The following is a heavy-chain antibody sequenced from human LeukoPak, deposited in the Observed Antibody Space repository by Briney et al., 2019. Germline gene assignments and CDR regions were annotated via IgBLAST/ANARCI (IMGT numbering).Heavy chain of an antibody. V-gene: IGHV4-38-2*02. J-gene: IGHJ3*02. CDR1: GYSISSGYY. Sequence: SETLSLTCTVSGYSISSGYYWGWIRQPPGKGLEWIGSIYHSGSTYYNPSLKSRVTILVDTSKNQFSLKLSSVTAADTAVYYCARDQYYYDRSGYYAFDIWGQGTMVTVSS. CDR2: IYHSGST. CDR3: ARDQYYYDRSGYYAFDI. D-gene: IGHD3-22*01.